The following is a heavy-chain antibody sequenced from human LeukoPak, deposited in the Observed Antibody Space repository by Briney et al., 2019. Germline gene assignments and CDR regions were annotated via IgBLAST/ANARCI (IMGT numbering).Heavy chain of an antibody. CDR2: IYPGDSDT. J-gene: IGHJ4*02. D-gene: IGHD4-17*01. Sequence: GESLKISCKGSGYSFSSYWIGWVRQMPGKGLEWMGIIYPGDSDTRYSPSFQGQVTISADKSISTAYLQWGSLKASDTAMYYCARRREGDYGDYYFDYWGQGTLVTDSS. V-gene: IGHV5-51*01. CDR3: ARRREGDYGDYYFDY. CDR1: GYSFSSYW.